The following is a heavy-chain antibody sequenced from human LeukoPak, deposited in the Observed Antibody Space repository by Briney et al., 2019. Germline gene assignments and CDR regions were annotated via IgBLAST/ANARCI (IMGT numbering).Heavy chain of an antibody. CDR2: ISGSGGNT. D-gene: IGHD5-12*01. J-gene: IGHJ5*02. CDR1: GFTFSNYA. V-gene: IGHV3-23*01. Sequence: GGSLRLSCAASGFTFSNYAMAWFRQAPGKGLEWVSAISGSGGNTYYADSVKGRFTISRDNSKNTLYLQMNTLRAEDTAVYYCAREPHYSGYGGFDPWGQGTLVTVPS. CDR3: AREPHYSGYGGFDP.